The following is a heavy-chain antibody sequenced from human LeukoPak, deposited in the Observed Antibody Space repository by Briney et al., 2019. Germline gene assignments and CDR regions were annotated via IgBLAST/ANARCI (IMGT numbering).Heavy chain of an antibody. D-gene: IGHD3-10*01. CDR3: ARAAMVRGVKNGNWFDP. CDR2: IYYSGST. CDR1: GGSISSYY. V-gene: IGHV4-59*01. J-gene: IGHJ5*02. Sequence: SETLSLTCTVSGGSISSYYWSWIRQPPGKGLEWIGYIYYSGSTNYNPSLKSRVTISVDTSKNQFSLKLSSVTAADTAVCYCARAAMVRGVKNGNWFDPWGQGTLVTVSS.